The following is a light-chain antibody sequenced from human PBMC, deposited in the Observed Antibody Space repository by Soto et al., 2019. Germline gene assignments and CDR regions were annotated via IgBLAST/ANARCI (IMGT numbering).Light chain of an antibody. CDR3: QQYYSFPLT. V-gene: IGKV1-39*01. CDR1: QNIIRY. CDR2: AAS. Sequence: DIQMTQSPSSLSASVGDRVTITCRASQNIIRYLNWYQQKPGKAPKLLIFAASSLQSGVPSRFSGSGSGTDFTLTISCLQSEDFATYYCQQYYSFPLTFGGGTKVDIK. J-gene: IGKJ4*01.